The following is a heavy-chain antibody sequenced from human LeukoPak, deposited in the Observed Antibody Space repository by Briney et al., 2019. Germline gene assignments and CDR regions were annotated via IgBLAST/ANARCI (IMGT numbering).Heavy chain of an antibody. CDR3: ARDLSPFSMVRGVIIPYYYYYMDV. Sequence: PSETLSLTCTVSGASISSYFWSWIRQPAGKGLEWIGRIYNTGRTNQNPSLKSRITMSLDTSKNQLSLRVNSVTAADTAVYYCARDLSPFSMVRGVIIPYYYYYMDVWGKGTTVTVSS. V-gene: IGHV4-4*07. CDR2: IYNTGRT. CDR1: GASISSYF. J-gene: IGHJ6*03. D-gene: IGHD3-10*01.